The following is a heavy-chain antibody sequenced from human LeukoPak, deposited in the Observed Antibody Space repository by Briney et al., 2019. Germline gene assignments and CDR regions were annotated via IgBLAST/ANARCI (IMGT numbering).Heavy chain of an antibody. CDR2: ISGSGDST. CDR1: GFTFSSYG. V-gene: IGHV3-23*01. J-gene: IGHJ4*02. CDR3: AKDVSALDY. Sequence: GGTLRLSCAASGFTFSSYGMSWVRQAPGKGLEWVSGISGSGDSTYYADSVEGRSTISRDNSKNTLYLQINSLRAEDTAVYYCAKDVSALDYWGQGTLVTVSS. D-gene: IGHD2-15*01.